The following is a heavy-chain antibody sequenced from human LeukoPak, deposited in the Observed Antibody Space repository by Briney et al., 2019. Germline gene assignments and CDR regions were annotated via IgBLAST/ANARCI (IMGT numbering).Heavy chain of an antibody. CDR3: ARVVRGRWNWFDP. D-gene: IGHD6-13*01. J-gene: IGHJ5*02. Sequence: GSLRLSCAASGFTFSYYYMSGVRQAPGKGLEWIGEINHSGSTNYNPSLKSRVTISVDTSKNQFSLKLSSVTAADTAVYYCARVVRGRWNWFDPWGQGTLVTVSS. V-gene: IGHV4-34*01. CDR1: GFTFSYYY. CDR2: INHSGST.